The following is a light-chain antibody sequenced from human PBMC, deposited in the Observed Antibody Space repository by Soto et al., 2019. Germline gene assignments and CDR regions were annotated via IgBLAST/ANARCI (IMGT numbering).Light chain of an antibody. CDR1: QSVRSN. Sequence: EMVMTQSPVTLSVSPGERATLSCRASQSVRSNLAWYQQKPGQAPRLLIYGASTRATGIPARFSGSGSGTEFTLTISSLQSEDFAVYYCQQYHNLWTFGQGTKVEIK. J-gene: IGKJ1*01. V-gene: IGKV3-15*01. CDR3: QQYHNLWT. CDR2: GAS.